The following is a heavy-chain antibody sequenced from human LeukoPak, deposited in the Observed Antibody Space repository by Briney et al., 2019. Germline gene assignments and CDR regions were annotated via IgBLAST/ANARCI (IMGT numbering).Heavy chain of an antibody. CDR3: ATDGAGFDN. J-gene: IGHJ4*02. CDR1: GFTFNDYY. Sequence: GGSLRLSCSASGFTFNDYYMRWIRRAPGKGVEWLSYINIGGTNTHYADSVSGRFNVSRDNAKTSLYLEMNNLRAEDTAVYYCATDGAGFDNWGQGTLVTVSS. CDR2: INIGGTNT. V-gene: IGHV3-11*01.